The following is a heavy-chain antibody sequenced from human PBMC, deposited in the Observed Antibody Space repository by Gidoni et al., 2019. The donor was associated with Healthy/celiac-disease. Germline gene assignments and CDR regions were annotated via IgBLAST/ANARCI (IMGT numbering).Heavy chain of an antibody. J-gene: IGHJ4*02. CDR2: IYYSGST. CDR1: GGSISSSSYY. D-gene: IGHD3-22*01. Sequence: QLQLQESGPGLVKPSETLSLTCTVSGGSISSSSYYWGWIRQPPGKGLEWIGSIYYSGSTYYNPSLKSRVTISVDTSKNQFSLKLSSVTAADTAVYYCARTPEVITTATIFYFDYWGQGTLVTVSS. V-gene: IGHV4-39*01. CDR3: ARTPEVITTATIFYFDY.